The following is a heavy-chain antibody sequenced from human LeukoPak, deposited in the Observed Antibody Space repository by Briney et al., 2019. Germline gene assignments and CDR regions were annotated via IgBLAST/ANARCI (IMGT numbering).Heavy chain of an antibody. J-gene: IGHJ5*02. D-gene: IGHD2-15*01. V-gene: IGHV3-48*03. CDR1: GFTFSSYE. Sequence: GGSLRLSCAASGFTFSSYEMNWVRQAPGKGLEWVSYISSSGSTIYYADSVKGRFTISRDNSKNTLYLQMNSLRAEDTAVYYCAIIRAVAAIRAWGQGTLVTVSS. CDR3: AIIRAVAAIRA. CDR2: ISSSGSTI.